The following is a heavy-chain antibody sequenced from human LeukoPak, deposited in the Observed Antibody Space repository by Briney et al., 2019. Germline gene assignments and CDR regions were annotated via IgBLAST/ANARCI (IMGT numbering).Heavy chain of an antibody. Sequence: GGSLRLSCAASGFTLSSYAMSWVRQAPGKGLEWVSAISGSGGSTYYADSVKGRFTISRDNSKNTLYLQMNSLRAEDTAVYYCAKSITMIVVVKGYFDYWGQGTLVTVSS. J-gene: IGHJ4*02. CDR1: GFTLSSYA. V-gene: IGHV3-23*01. D-gene: IGHD3-22*01. CDR3: AKSITMIVVVKGYFDY. CDR2: ISGSGGST.